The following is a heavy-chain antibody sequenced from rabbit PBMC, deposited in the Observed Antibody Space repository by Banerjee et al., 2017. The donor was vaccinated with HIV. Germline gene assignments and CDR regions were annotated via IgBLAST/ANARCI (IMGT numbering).Heavy chain of an antibody. CDR1: GFSFSSSYY. Sequence: QSLEESGGDLVKPGASLTLTCTASGFSFSSSYYMCWVRQPPGKGLEWIACIYGGTSGSTYYASGAKGRLTISKTSSTTVTLQMTSLTAADTATYFCARSWAAYAGYGDTSPYYFNLWGPGTLVTVS. J-gene: IGHJ4*01. CDR2: IYGGTSGST. D-gene: IGHD7-1*01. V-gene: IGHV1S40*01. CDR3: ARSWAAYAGYGDTSPYYFNL.